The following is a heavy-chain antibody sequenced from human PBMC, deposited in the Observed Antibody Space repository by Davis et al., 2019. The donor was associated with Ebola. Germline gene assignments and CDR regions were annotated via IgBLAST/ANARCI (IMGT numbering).Heavy chain of an antibody. J-gene: IGHJ5*02. CDR3: ARGGITFGGVIATPRRWFDP. CDR1: GGSISSYY. V-gene: IGHV4-59*12. CDR2: IYYSGST. D-gene: IGHD3-16*02. Sequence: PSETLSLTCTVSGGSISSYYWSWIRQPPGKGLEWIGYIYYSGSTNYNPSLKSRVTISVDTSKNQFSLKLSSVTAADTAVYYCARGGITFGGVIATPRRWFDPWGQGTLVTVSS.